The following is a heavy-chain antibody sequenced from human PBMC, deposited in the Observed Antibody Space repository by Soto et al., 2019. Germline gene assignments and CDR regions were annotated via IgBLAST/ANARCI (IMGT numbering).Heavy chain of an antibody. J-gene: IGHJ6*02. CDR1: GFSVTTNY. V-gene: IGHV3-53*02. D-gene: IGHD1-26*01. CDR2: TFTGGST. CDR3: AKKLPSSIHGWVLGIDV. Sequence: EVQLVETGGGLIQPGGSLRLSCLASGFSVTTNYIIWVRQPPGKGLEWVSTTFTGGSTHYADSVKGRFSISRDNSKNTVYIQMNHLRVEDTAVYYCAKKLPSSIHGWVLGIDVWGQGTTVSVSS.